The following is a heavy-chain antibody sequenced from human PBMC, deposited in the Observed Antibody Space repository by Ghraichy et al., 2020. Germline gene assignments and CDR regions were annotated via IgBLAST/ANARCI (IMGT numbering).Heavy chain of an antibody. CDR2: IRSKAYGGTT. Sequence: GGSLRLSCTASGFTFGDYAMSWVRQAPGKGLEWVGFIRSKAYGGTTEYAASVKGRFTISRDDSKSFAYLQMSSLKTEDKAVYYCTREVRSAYGSFDIWGQGTMVTVSS. CDR1: GFTFGDYA. J-gene: IGHJ3*02. V-gene: IGHV3-49*04. D-gene: IGHD3-10*01. CDR3: TREVRSAYGSFDI.